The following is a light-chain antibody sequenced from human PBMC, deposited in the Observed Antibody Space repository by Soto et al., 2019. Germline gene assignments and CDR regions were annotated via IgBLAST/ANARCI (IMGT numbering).Light chain of an antibody. V-gene: IGKV4-1*01. Sequence: DIVMTQSPESLAVSLGERATINCKSSQSVLYSSDNKNYLSWYQQKPGHPPKLLIYWASTRESGVPDRFSGSGSGTDFTLSISSLQAEDVAVYYCQQYYSLPLIFGPGTKVDVK. CDR2: WAS. CDR1: QSVLYSSDNKNY. J-gene: IGKJ3*01. CDR3: QQYYSLPLI.